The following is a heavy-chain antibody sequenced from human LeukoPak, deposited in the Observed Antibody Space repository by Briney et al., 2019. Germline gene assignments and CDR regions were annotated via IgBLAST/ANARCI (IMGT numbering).Heavy chain of an antibody. CDR1: GGSFSGYY. D-gene: IGHD3-3*01. CDR2: INHSGST. J-gene: IGHJ3*02. Sequence: KPSETLSLTCAVYGGSFSGYYWSWIRQPPGKGLEWIGEINHSGSTNYNPSLKSRVTISVDTSKNQFSLKLSSVTAADTAVYYCARGIWSGYYRAFDIWGQGTMVTVSS. V-gene: IGHV4-34*01. CDR3: ARGIWSGYYRAFDI.